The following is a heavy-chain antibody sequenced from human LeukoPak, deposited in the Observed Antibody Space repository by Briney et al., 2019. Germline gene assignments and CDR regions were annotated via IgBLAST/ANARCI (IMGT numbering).Heavy chain of an antibody. CDR2: IYYSGST. V-gene: IGHV4-59*08. D-gene: IGHD3-22*01. Sequence: SETLSLTCTVSGGSISSYYWSWIRQPPGKGLEWIGYIYYSGSTNYNPSLKSRVTISVDTSKNRFSLKLSSVTAADTAVYYCARHLIGSSGYGPLRYWGQGALVTVSS. J-gene: IGHJ4*02. CDR3: ARHLIGSSGYGPLRY. CDR1: GGSISSYY.